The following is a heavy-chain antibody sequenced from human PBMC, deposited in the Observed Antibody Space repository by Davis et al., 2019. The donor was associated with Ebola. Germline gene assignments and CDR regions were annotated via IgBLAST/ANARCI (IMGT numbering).Heavy chain of an antibody. CDR2: IIPILGIA. CDR1: GGTFSSYT. Sequence: AASVKVSCKASGGTFSSYTISWVRQAPGQGLEWMGRIIPILGIATYAQKFQGRVTMTRENSMSTAYMELSSLRSEDTAVYFCARGGVAYSDLDYWGQGTLVAVSS. D-gene: IGHD2-21*01. V-gene: IGHV1-69*02. J-gene: IGHJ4*02. CDR3: ARGGVAYSDLDY.